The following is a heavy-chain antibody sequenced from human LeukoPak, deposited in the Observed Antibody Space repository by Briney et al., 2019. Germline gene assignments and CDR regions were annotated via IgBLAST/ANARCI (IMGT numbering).Heavy chain of an antibody. V-gene: IGHV1-24*01. CDR3: ATGSVATTNQPTYYYYYGMDV. Sequence: GASVKVSCKVSGYTLTELSMHWVRQAPGKGLEWIGGFDPEDGETIYAQKFQGRVTMTEDTSTDTAYMELSSLRSEDTAVYYCATGSVATTNQPTYYYYYGMDVWGQGTTVTVSS. CDR1: GYTLTELS. D-gene: IGHD5-24*01. J-gene: IGHJ6*02. CDR2: FDPEDGET.